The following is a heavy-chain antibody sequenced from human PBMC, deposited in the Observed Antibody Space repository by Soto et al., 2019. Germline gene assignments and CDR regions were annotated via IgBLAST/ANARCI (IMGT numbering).Heavy chain of an antibody. J-gene: IGHJ5*02. V-gene: IGHV4-61*01. CDR3: ASEAVGNSGSGWFDP. CDR2: IYHSGSN. CDR1: GGSVSLGSHY. D-gene: IGHD4-4*01. Sequence: SAPLALTCPVSGGSVSLGSHYWGWIRQPPGRGLRGIAYIYHSGSNDYNPSLTSRVTKSVDLSTNQFSLRLASVTAADPAVYYCASEAVGNSGSGWFDPWGQGSLVPVS.